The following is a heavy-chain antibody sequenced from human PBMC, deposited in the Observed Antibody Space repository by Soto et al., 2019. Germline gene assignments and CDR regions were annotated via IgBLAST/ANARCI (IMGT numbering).Heavy chain of an antibody. Sequence: GGSLRLSCEASGFPFSSYAMNWVRQAPGKGLDWVSGISSAGSTYYADSVKGRFTISRDNSKNTLYLQMSSLRAEDTAIYYCAKLSLSAYSGADYWGQGTLVTVSS. V-gene: IGHV3-23*01. CDR1: GFPFSSYA. CDR2: ISSAGST. D-gene: IGHD5-12*01. CDR3: AKLSLSAYSGADY. J-gene: IGHJ4*02.